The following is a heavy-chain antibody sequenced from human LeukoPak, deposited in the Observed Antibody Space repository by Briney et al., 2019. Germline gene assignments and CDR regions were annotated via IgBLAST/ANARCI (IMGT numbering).Heavy chain of an antibody. D-gene: IGHD5-18*01. Sequence: GASVKVSCKVSGYTLTELSMHWVRQATGKGPEWMGGFDPEDGETIYAQKFQGRVTMTEDTSTDTAYMELSSLRSEDTAVYYCATGGLVGYSYGSDYFDYWGQGTLVTVSS. CDR2: FDPEDGET. J-gene: IGHJ4*02. V-gene: IGHV1-24*01. CDR1: GYTLTELS. CDR3: ATGGLVGYSYGSDYFDY.